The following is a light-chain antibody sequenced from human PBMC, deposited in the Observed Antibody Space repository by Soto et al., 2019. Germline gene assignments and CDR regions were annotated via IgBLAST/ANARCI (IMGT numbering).Light chain of an antibody. CDR2: LSSDGSH. CDR1: SGHSSYP. J-gene: IGLJ2*01. V-gene: IGLV4-69*01. CDR3: QTWGTGFVV. Sequence: QSVLTQSPSASASLGASVKLTCTLSSGHSSYPIAWHQHQPEKGPRYLMKLSSDGSHIKGDGIPDRFSGSSSGAERYLTISSLQSEDEADYYCQTWGTGFVVFGGVTKLTVL.